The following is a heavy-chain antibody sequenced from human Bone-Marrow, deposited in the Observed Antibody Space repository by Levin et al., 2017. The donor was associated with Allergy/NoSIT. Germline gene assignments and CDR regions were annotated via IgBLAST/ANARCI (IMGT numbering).Heavy chain of an antibody. D-gene: IGHD3-10*01. J-gene: IGHJ3*02. CDR3: ARDPSYYYAPDAFDI. V-gene: IGHV3-49*03. CDR2: IKGKAFGETI. Sequence: SCTASGFTFPDYTMSWLRKSAGKGLEWVGFIKGKAFGETIQYAPSVRGRFVISRDDSRGIAYLQMSSLKTEDTAVYYCARDPSYYYAPDAFDIWGQGTVVTVSS. CDR1: GFTFPDYT.